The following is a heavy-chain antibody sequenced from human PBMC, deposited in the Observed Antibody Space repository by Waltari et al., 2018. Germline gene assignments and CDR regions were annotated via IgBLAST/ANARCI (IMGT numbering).Heavy chain of an antibody. CDR2: IYYSGST. CDR3: ARDSLGYCSGGSCLRYAFDI. V-gene: IGHV4-59*01. J-gene: IGHJ3*02. Sequence: QVQLQESGPGLVKPSETLSLTCTVSGGSISSYYWSWIRQPPGKGLEWIGYIYYSGSTNYNPSLKSRVTISVDTSKNQFSLKLSSVTAAETAVYYCARDSLGYCSGGSCLRYAFDIWGQGTMVTVSS. CDR1: GGSISSYY. D-gene: IGHD2-15*01.